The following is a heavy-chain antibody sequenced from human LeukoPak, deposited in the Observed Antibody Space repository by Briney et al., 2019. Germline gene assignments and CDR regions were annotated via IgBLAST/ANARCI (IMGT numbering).Heavy chain of an antibody. CDR3: ARGTRYYGSGSYPPPTAPDY. J-gene: IGHJ4*02. CDR2: ISGSGGST. V-gene: IGHV3-23*01. CDR1: GFTFSSYA. D-gene: IGHD3-10*01. Sequence: PGGSLRLSCAASGFTFSSYAMSWVRQAPGKGLEWVSAISGSGGSTYYADSVKGRFTISRDNSKNTLYLQMNSLRAEDTAVYYCARGTRYYGSGSYPPPTAPDYWGQGTLVTVSS.